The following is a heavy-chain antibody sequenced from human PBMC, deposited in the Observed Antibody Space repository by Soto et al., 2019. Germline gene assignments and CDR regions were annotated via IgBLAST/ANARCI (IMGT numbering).Heavy chain of an antibody. D-gene: IGHD3-22*01. CDR3: ARFTYYYDSGGYQGYYFDY. V-gene: IGHV6-1*01. CDR1: GDSVSSNSAA. CDR2: TYYRSRWYN. J-gene: IGHJ4*02. Sequence: SQTLSLTCAISGDSVSSNSAAWNWIRQSPSRGLEWLGRTYYRSRWYNDYAVSVKSRITINPDTSKNQFSLHLNSVTPEDTAVYYCARFTYYYDSGGYQGYYFDYWGQGTLVTVSS.